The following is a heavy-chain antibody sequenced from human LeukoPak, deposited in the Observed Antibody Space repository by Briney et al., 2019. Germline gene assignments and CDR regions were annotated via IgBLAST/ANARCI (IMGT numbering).Heavy chain of an antibody. CDR1: GFRFSSYC. CDR2: INEDGYDT. V-gene: IGHV3-23*01. J-gene: IGHJ5*02. Sequence: EGSLRLSCEVSGFRFSSYCMSWVRQSPAKGLEWVASINEDGYDTNYIDSVRGRFTVSRDNSRNTLYLQLNSLRAEDSALYFCSKRGPNTVWHFFDRWGPGTLVTVSS. D-gene: IGHD4/OR15-4a*01. CDR3: SKRGPNTVWHFFDR.